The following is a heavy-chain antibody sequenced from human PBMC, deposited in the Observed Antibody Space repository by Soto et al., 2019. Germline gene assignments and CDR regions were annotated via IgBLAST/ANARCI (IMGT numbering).Heavy chain of an antibody. CDR1: GYIFTTYG. Sequence: QVHLVQSGAEVKKPGASVKVSCKGSGYIFTTYGLTWVRQAPGQGLEWMGWISAHNGNTNYAQQLQGRVTVTRDTATSTAYMELRNLRSDDTAVYDCARGRYADYWGQGAVVTVSS. CDR3: ARGRYADY. J-gene: IGHJ4*02. CDR2: ISAHNGNT. V-gene: IGHV1-18*01. D-gene: IGHD1-1*01.